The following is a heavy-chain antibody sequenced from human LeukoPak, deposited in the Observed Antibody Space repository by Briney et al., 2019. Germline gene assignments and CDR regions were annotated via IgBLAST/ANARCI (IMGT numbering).Heavy chain of an antibody. J-gene: IGHJ6*03. Sequence: GASVKVSCKASGYTFTSYGISWVRQAPGQGLEWMGWISAYNGNTNYAQKLQGRVTMTTDTSTSTAYMELRSLRSEDTAVYYCARVGMGWELLHYYYYMDVWGKGTTVTVSS. V-gene: IGHV1-18*01. CDR3: ARVGMGWELLHYYYYMDV. CDR2: ISAYNGNT. CDR1: GYTFTSYG. D-gene: IGHD1-26*01.